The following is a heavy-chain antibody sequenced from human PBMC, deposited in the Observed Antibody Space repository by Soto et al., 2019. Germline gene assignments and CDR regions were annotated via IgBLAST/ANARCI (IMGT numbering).Heavy chain of an antibody. D-gene: IGHD2-2*01. CDR1: GFTVSSNY. CDR3: ARDWGDCSSTSCYELY. J-gene: IGHJ4*02. V-gene: IGHV3-66*01. CDR2: IYSGGST. Sequence: VQLVESGGGLVQPGGSLRLSCAASGFTVSSNYMSWVRQAPGKGLEWVSVIYSGGSTYYADSVKGRFTISRDNSKNTLYLQMNSLRAEDTAVYYCARDWGDCSSTSCYELYWGQGTLVTVSS.